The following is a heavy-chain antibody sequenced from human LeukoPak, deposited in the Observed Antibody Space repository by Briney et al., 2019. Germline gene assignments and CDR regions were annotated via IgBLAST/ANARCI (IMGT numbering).Heavy chain of an antibody. V-gene: IGHV3-23*01. J-gene: IGHJ6*02. D-gene: IGHD2-2*01. CDR3: AKDRSCSSTSCYAYYYYYYGMDV. CDR1: GFTFSSYA. CDR2: TSGSGGST. Sequence: GGSLRLSCAASGFTFSSYAMSWVRQAPGKGLEWVSATSGSGGSTYYADSVKGRFTISRDNSKNTLYLQMNSLRAEDTAVYYCAKDRSCSSTSCYAYYYYYYGMDVWGQGTTVTVSS.